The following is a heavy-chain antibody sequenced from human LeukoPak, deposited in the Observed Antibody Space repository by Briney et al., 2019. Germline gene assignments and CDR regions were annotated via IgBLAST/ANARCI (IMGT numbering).Heavy chain of an antibody. CDR1: GFTFSSYA. CDR3: AKDPFYYYDSSGYRDY. V-gene: IGHV3-23*01. J-gene: IGHJ4*02. Sequence: GGSLRLSCAASGFTFSSYAMSWVRQAPGKGLEWVSAISGSGDSTYYADSVKGRFTISRDNSKNTLYLQMNSLRAEDTAVYYCAKDPFYYYDSSGYRDYWGQGTLVTVSS. D-gene: IGHD3-22*01. CDR2: ISGSGDST.